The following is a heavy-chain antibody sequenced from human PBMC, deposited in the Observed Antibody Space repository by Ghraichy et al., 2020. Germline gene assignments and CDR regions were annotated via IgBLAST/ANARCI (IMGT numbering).Heavy chain of an antibody. CDR3: AKAKDSSGWYIYFDY. V-gene: IGHV3-23*01. CDR1: GFTFSSYA. J-gene: IGHJ4*02. D-gene: IGHD6-19*01. Sequence: GGSLRLSCAASGFTFSSYAMSWVRQAPGKRLEWVSAISGSGGSTYYADSVKGRFTISRDNSKNTLYLQMNSLRAEDTAVYYCAKAKDSSGWYIYFDYWGQGTLVTVSS. CDR2: ISGSGGST.